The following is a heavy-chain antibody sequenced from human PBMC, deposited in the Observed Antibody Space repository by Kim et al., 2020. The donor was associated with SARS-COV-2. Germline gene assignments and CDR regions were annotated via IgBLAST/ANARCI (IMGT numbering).Heavy chain of an antibody. V-gene: IGHV1-46*01. J-gene: IGHJ4*02. CDR3: ARDHPIAAAGTAFDY. D-gene: IGHD6-13*01. Sequence: QKSQGRVTMTRDTSTSTVYMELSSLRSEDTAVDYCARDHPIAAAGTAFDYWGQGTLVTVSS.